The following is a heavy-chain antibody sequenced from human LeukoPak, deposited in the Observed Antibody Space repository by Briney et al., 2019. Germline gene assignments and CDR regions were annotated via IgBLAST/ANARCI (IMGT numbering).Heavy chain of an antibody. Sequence: GGSLRLSCAASGFTFSSYSMNWVRQAPGKGLEWVSSISSSSSYIYYADSVKGRFTISRDNAKNSLYLQMNSLRAEDTAVYYCAREYCGGDCPFDYWGQGTLVTVSS. CDR1: GFTFSSYS. CDR3: AREYCGGDCPFDY. D-gene: IGHD2-21*02. J-gene: IGHJ4*02. V-gene: IGHV3-21*01. CDR2: ISSSSSYI.